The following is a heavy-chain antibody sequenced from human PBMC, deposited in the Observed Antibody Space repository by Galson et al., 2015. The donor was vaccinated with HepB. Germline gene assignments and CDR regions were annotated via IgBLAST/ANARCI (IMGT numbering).Heavy chain of an antibody. D-gene: IGHD3-10*01. V-gene: IGHV3-7*03. CDR2: INQDGSSK. Sequence: SLRLSCAASGFTFSSYWMNWVRQAPGKGLEWMAHINQDGSSKYYVDSVKGRFTISRDNAKDSVYLQLDSLRAEDTAVCYCARRISLVRGIITKPDYYCGMDVWGQGTTVTV. J-gene: IGHJ6*02. CDR1: GFTFSSYW. CDR3: ARRISLVRGIITKPDYYCGMDV.